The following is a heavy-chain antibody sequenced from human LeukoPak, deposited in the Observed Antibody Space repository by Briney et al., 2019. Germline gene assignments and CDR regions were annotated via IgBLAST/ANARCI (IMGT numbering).Heavy chain of an antibody. J-gene: IGHJ4*02. CDR1: GGSISSSSF. V-gene: IGHV4-39*01. D-gene: IGHD2-2*01. CDR2: IFYSGST. Sequence: PSETLSLTCTVSGGSISSSSFWGWIRRPPGKGLEWIGHIFYSGSTYYNPSLKSRVTLSVDTSDNQFSLRLTSVSAADTAIYYCARRGITSSTSYFDSWGQGILVTVSP. CDR3: ARRGITSSTSYFDS.